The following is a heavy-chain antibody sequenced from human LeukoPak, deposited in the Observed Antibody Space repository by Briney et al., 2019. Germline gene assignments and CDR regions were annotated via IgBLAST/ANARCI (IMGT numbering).Heavy chain of an antibody. CDR3: ARIGHGDYVDY. J-gene: IGHJ4*02. CDR1: GGFISGASNF. V-gene: IGHV4-61*02. CDR2: IYTSGNT. Sequence: NPSETLSLTCSVSGGFISGASNFWSWIRQPAGKNLEWIGRIYTSGNTNYNPSFESRVTISMDTSTNQVFLKLRSVTAADTAVYYCARIGHGDYVDYWGQGTLVTVSS. D-gene: IGHD4-17*01.